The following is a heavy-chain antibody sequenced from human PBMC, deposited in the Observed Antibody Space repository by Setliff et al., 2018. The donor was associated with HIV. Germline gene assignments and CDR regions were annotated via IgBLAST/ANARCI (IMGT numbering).Heavy chain of an antibody. V-gene: IGHV4-59*11. CDR3: ARLRVSSSSQTFDH. J-gene: IGHJ4*02. D-gene: IGHD6-6*01. Sequence: SETLSLTFTVSGGSISNQYWSWIRQPQGKGLEWIGYIYYSGTTNYNPSLKSRGAMSVDTSKNQFALDLTSVTPADTAVEDCARLRVSSSSQTFDHWGQGILVTVSS. CDR2: IYYSGTT. CDR1: GGSISNQY.